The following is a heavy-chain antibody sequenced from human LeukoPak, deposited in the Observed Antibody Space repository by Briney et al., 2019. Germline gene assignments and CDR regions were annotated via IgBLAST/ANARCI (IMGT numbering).Heavy chain of an antibody. CDR3: ARDREWFGDHYYYMDV. V-gene: IGHV3-20*04. CDR1: GFTFDDYG. CDR2: INWNGGST. Sequence: PGGSLRLSCAASGFTFDDYGMRWVRQAPGKGLEWVSGINWNGGSTGYADSVKGRFTISRDNAKNSLYLQMNSLRAEDTALYYCARDREWFGDHYYYMDVWGKGNTVTVSS. D-gene: IGHD3-10*01. J-gene: IGHJ6*03.